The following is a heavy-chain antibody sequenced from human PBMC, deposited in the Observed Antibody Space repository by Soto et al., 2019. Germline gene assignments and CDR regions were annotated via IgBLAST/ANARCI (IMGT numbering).Heavy chain of an antibody. D-gene: IGHD3-22*01. CDR3: ARGLGPAAYYYDSSGYYDGDY. V-gene: IGHV1-18*01. CDR1: GYIFTSYG. CDR2: ISAYNGNT. Sequence: ASVKVSCKASGYIFTSYGISWVRQAPGQGLEWMGWISAYNGNTNYAQKLQGRVTMTTDTSTSTAYMELRSLRSDDTAVYYCARGLGPAAYYYDSSGYYDGDYWGRGTLVTVSS. J-gene: IGHJ4*02.